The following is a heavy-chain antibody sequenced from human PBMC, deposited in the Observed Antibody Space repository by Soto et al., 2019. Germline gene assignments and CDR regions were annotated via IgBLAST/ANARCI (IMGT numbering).Heavy chain of an antibody. Sequence: QVQLVESGGGVVQPGRSLRLSCAASGFTFSSYAMHWVRQAPGKGLEWVAVISYDGSNKYYADSVKGRFTISRDNSKNTLYLQMNSLRAEDTAVYYCARDQYSSGWSLDYWGQGTLVTVSS. J-gene: IGHJ4*02. D-gene: IGHD6-19*01. V-gene: IGHV3-30-3*01. CDR1: GFTFSSYA. CDR3: ARDQYSSGWSLDY. CDR2: ISYDGSNK.